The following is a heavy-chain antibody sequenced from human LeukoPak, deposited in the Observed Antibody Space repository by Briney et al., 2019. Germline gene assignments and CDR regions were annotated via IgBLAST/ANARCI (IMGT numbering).Heavy chain of an antibody. D-gene: IGHD4-17*01. V-gene: IGHV3-23*01. J-gene: IGHJ4*02. CDR2: ISGSGGSK. Sequence: GGSLRLSCAASGFTFGTYSMSWVRQAPGKGLEWVSAISGSGGSKYYPGSVRGRFTISRDNSNRTLYLQMNSLRAEDTAVYYCAKDPYGGPTLTLDYWGQGTLVTVSS. CDR1: GFTFGTYS. CDR3: AKDPYGGPTLTLDY.